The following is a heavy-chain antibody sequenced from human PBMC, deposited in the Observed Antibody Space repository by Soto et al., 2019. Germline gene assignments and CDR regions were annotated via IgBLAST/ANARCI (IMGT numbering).Heavy chain of an antibody. Sequence: PGGSLRLSCVASRFTFSSYGMHWVRQAPGKGLEWVAVIWYDGDNKYYAGSVKGRFTISRDNSKNTLYLQMNSLRAEDTAVYYCASAYCGGDCSFIDYYGVDVWGQGTTVTVSS. D-gene: IGHD2-21*02. CDR2: IWYDGDNK. V-gene: IGHV3-33*01. CDR3: ASAYCGGDCSFIDYYGVDV. J-gene: IGHJ6*02. CDR1: RFTFSSYG.